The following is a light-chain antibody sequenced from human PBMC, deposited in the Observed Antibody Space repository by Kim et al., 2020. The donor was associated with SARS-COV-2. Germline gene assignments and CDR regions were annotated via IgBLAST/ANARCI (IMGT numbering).Light chain of an antibody. CDR1: SSTVGGYNY. J-gene: IGLJ2*01. CDR2: DVT. Sequence: GQSFTISCTVTSSTVGGYNYVSWYEHHPGKAPKLLIYDVTKRPSGVSSRFSGSKSGNTASLTISGLQAEDEADYYCSSYTTTSTLVFGGGTKVTVL. CDR3: SSYTTTSTLV. V-gene: IGLV2-14*03.